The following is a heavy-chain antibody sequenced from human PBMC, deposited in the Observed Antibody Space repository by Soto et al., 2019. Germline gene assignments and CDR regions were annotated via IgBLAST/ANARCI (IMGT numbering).Heavy chain of an antibody. CDR1: GFTLSSYA. V-gene: IGHV3-23*01. CDR2: ISGGGETT. J-gene: IGHJ4*02. CDR3: AKDLSLNGGNTNGYFDY. Sequence: TGGSLRLSCAASGFTLSSYAMSWVRQAPGTGLECVSVISGGGETTYYADSVKGRFTISRDNSKNTLYLQMSSLRAEDTALYYCAKDLSLNGGNTNGYFDYWGQGTRVTVS. D-gene: IGHD2-15*01.